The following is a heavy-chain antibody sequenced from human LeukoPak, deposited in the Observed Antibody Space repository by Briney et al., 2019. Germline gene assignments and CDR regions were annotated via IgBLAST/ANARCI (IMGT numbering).Heavy chain of an antibody. CDR2: IDNNGIFT. J-gene: IGHJ4*02. Sequence: GGSLRLSCSASGFTFNNYAMHWVRQAPGRGLEYISTIDNNGIFTYYADSVKDRFTVSRDSSKNTLYLQMSSLRAEDTAVYYCVKVGGCSGGSCYSGLWVFDYWGQGTLVTVSS. V-gene: IGHV3-64D*09. D-gene: IGHD2-15*01. CDR3: VKVGGCSGGSCYSGLWVFDY. CDR1: GFTFNNYA.